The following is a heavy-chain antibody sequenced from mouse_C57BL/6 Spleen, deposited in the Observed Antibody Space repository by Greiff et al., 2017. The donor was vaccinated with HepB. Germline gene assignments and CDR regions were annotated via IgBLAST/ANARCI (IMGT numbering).Heavy chain of an antibody. V-gene: IGHV3-6*01. CDR1: GYSITSGYY. CDR3: AIITTVVAYYAMDY. Sequence: DVKLVESGPGLVKPSQSLSLTCSVTGYSITSGYYWNWIRQFPGNKLEWMGYISYDGSNNYNPSLKNRISITRDTSKNQFFLKLNSVTTEDTATYYCAIITTVVAYYAMDYWGQGTSVTVSS. D-gene: IGHD1-1*01. J-gene: IGHJ4*01. CDR2: ISYDGSN.